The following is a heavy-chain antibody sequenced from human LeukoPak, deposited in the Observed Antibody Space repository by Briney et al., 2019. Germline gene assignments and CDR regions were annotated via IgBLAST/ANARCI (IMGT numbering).Heavy chain of an antibody. CDR2: ISGSGGST. CDR3: AKGNWRYFDY. Sequence: GGSLRLSCAASGLTFSTYVMSWVRQAPGKGLEWVSAISGSGGSTYYADSVKGRFTISRDNSKNTLYLQMNSLGADDTAVYYCAKGNWRYFDYWGQGTLVTVSS. CDR1: GLTFSTYV. V-gene: IGHV3-23*01. J-gene: IGHJ4*02. D-gene: IGHD1-1*01.